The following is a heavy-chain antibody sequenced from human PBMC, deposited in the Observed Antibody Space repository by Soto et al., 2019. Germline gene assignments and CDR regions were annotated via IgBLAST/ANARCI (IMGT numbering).Heavy chain of an antibody. CDR1: GFTFSSYG. CDR3: AKEGGYSGYGGGNWFDP. Sequence: PGGSLRLSCAASGFTFSSYGMHWVRQAPGKGLEWVAVISYDGSNKYYADSVKGRFTISRDNSKNTLYLQMNSLRAEDTAVYYCAKEGGYSGYGGGNWFDPWGQGTLVTVSS. V-gene: IGHV3-30*18. CDR2: ISYDGSNK. J-gene: IGHJ5*02. D-gene: IGHD5-12*01.